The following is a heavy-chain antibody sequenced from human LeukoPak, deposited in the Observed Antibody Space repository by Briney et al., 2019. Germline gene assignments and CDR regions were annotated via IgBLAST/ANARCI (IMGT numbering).Heavy chain of an antibody. CDR2: INPNSGGT. J-gene: IGHJ3*02. Sequence: GASVKVSCKASGYTFTGYYMHWVRQAPGQGLEWMGWINPNSGGTNYAQKFQGRVTMTRDTSISTAYMELSRLRSDDTAVYYCARVCYDSKSAVAFDIWGQGTMVTVSS. CDR1: GYTFTGYY. V-gene: IGHV1-2*02. CDR3: ARVCYDSKSAVAFDI. D-gene: IGHD3-22*01.